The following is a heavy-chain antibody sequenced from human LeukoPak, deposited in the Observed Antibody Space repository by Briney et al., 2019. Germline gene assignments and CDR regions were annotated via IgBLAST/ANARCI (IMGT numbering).Heavy chain of an antibody. Sequence: GGSLRLSCAASGFTFSSYAMSWVRQAPGKGLEWVSAISGSGGSTYYADSVKGRFTISRDNSKNTLYLQVNSLRAEDTAVYYCARGRTIFGVVIIYDYWGQGTLVTVSS. CDR3: ARGRTIFGVVIIYDY. CDR1: GFTFSSYA. J-gene: IGHJ4*02. CDR2: ISGSGGST. V-gene: IGHV3-23*01. D-gene: IGHD3-3*01.